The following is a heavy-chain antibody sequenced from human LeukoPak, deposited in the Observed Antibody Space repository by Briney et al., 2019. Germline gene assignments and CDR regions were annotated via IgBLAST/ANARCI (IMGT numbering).Heavy chain of an antibody. CDR2: ISSSGRYI. CDR1: GLSFSSYT. Sequence: GGSLTVSCVDSGLSFSSYTMYWVRQAPGGGLEWVSAISSSGRYIYYADSVKGRFTISRDNAKNLLLLQMDGLRVDDTAMYYCARDINPDHPMMADVDPDFWGQGTLVTVSS. CDR3: ARDINPDHPMMADVDPDF. J-gene: IGHJ4*02. V-gene: IGHV3-21*06. D-gene: IGHD3-22*01.